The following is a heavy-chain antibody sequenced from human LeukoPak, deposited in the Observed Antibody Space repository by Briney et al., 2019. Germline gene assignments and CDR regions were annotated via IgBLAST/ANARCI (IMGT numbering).Heavy chain of an antibody. CDR2: ISSSGSTI. D-gene: IGHD3-10*01. J-gene: IGHJ4*02. Sequence: LAGGSLRPSCAASGFTFSSYEMNWVRQAPGKWLEWVSYISSSGSTIYYADSVKGRFTFSRDTAKTSLYLQMSSLSAEDTAVYYCARAGYYFDYWGQGTLVTVSS. CDR3: ARAGYYFDY. CDR1: GFTFSSYE. V-gene: IGHV3-48*03.